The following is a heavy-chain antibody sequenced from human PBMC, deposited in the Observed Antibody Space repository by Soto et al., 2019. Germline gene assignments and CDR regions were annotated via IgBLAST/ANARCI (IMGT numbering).Heavy chain of an antibody. CDR1: GFTFSSYA. Sequence: GGSLRLSCAASGFTFSSYAMSWVRQAPGKGLEWVSAISGSGGSTYYADSVKGRFTISRDNSKNTLYLQMNSLRAEDTAVYYCAKDKQQLGYYSYCMDVWGQGTTVTVSS. CDR2: ISGSGGST. J-gene: IGHJ6*02. CDR3: AKDKQQLGYYSYCMDV. D-gene: IGHD6-13*01. V-gene: IGHV3-23*01.